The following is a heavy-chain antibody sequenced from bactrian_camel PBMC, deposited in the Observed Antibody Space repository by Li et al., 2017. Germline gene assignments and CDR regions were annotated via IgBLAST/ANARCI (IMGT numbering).Heavy chain of an antibody. V-gene: IGHV3S40*01. CDR1: GFTFSIHA. CDR2: VNSDGDRT. D-gene: IGHD6*01. CDR3: AARKTYGGSQPYDC. J-gene: IGHJ4*01. Sequence: VQLVESGGGLVQPGGSLRLSCAASGFTFSIHAMSWVRQAPGKGLEWLSTVNSDGDRTYYEDSVKGRFTISRDNAKNTVYLQLNSLKTEDMAMYYCAARKTYGGSQPYDCWSQGTQVTVS.